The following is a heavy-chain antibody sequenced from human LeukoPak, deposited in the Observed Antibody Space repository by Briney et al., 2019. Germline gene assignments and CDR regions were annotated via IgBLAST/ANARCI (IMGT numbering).Heavy chain of an antibody. V-gene: IGHV3-21*01. CDR3: ARESEGSGSPLDY. CDR1: GFTFSSYS. D-gene: IGHD3-10*01. J-gene: IGHJ4*02. Sequence: GGSLRLSCAASGFTFSSYSMNWDRQAPGKGLEWVSSISSSSSYIYYADSVKGRFTISRDNAKNSLYLQMNSLRAEDTAVYYCARESEGSGSPLDYWGQGTLVTVSS. CDR2: ISSSSSYI.